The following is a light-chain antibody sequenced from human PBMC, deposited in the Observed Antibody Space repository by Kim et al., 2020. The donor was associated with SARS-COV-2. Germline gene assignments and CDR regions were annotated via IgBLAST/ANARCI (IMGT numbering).Light chain of an antibody. J-gene: IGKJ1*01. Sequence: ASGGDRVTITCRASQSVTTWLAWYQQKPGQAPKLLIYEASSLQNGVPPRSSGSGSGTEFALTISSLQPEDFATYYCQQYDAYPRTFGQGTKVDIK. CDR3: QQYDAYPRT. CDR2: EAS. CDR1: QSVTTW. V-gene: IGKV1-5*03.